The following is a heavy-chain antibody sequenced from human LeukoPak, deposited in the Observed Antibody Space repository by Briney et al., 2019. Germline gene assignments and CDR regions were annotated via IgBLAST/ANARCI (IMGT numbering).Heavy chain of an antibody. CDR1: GGSFSGYY. CDR2: INHSGST. D-gene: IGHD3-22*01. J-gene: IGHJ4*02. V-gene: IGHV4-34*01. CDR3: ARQGRNYDSSGYVDY. Sequence: PSETLSLTCAVYGGSFSGYYWSWIRQPPGKGLEWIGEINHSGSTNYNPSLKSRVTISVDTSKNQFSLKLSSVTAADTAVYYCARQGRNYDSSGYVDYWGQGTLVTVSS.